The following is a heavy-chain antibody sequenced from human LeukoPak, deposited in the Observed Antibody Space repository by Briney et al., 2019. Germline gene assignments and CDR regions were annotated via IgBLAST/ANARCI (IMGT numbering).Heavy chain of an antibody. CDR3: GGGGYLLDY. Sequence: GGSLRLSCAASGFSLGTDWMNSVRQAPGKGLVCVSRINSDGSTTTYADSVKGRFTISRDNAKNTLYLQMNSLRAEDKAVYYCGGGGYLLDYWGQGTLVTVSS. V-gene: IGHV3-74*01. D-gene: IGHD1-26*01. CDR1: GFSLGTDW. CDR2: INSDGSTT. J-gene: IGHJ4*02.